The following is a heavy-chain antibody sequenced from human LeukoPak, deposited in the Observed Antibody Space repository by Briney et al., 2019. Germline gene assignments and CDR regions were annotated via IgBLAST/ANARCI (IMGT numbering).Heavy chain of an antibody. CDR1: GVTFSSHC. D-gene: IGHD6-19*01. Sequence: PGGSLRLSCAASGVTFSSHCMHCVRDAPGKGLVWVSRINGAGRSTSYADSVEGRFTVSRDNAQNTLNLQMNSLRAEDTAVYYCARDLFFSDAGYSSGWRAEYFHHWGQGTLVTVSS. CDR3: ARDLFFSDAGYSSGWRAEYFHH. CDR2: INGAGRST. J-gene: IGHJ1*01. V-gene: IGHV3-74*01.